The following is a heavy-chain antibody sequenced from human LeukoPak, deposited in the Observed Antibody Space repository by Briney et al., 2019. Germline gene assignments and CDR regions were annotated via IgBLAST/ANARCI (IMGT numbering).Heavy chain of an antibody. J-gene: IGHJ4*02. CDR3: TRFKSTVTTLFDY. CDR1: GFSFGDYA. D-gene: IGHD4-11*01. V-gene: IGHV3-49*03. Sequence: GGSLRLFCTASGFSFGDYAMSWFRQAPGKGLEWVGFTRSKTYDGTTQYAASVKGRFTISRDDSKSIAYLQMNSLKTEDTAVYYCTRFKSTVTTLFDYWGQGTLVTVSS. CDR2: TRSKTYDGTT.